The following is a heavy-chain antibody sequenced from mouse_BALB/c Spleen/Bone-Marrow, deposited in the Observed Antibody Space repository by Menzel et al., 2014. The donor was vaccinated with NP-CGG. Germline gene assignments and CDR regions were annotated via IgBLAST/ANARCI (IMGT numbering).Heavy chain of an antibody. Sequence: EVQLVEPGGGLVQPGGFLRLSCATSGFTFTDHYMSWVRQPPGKALEWLGFIRNKANGYTTEYSASVKGRFTISRDNSQSIAYLQMNTLRAEDSATYYCARDYLYYFDYWGQGTTLTVSS. CDR3: ARDYLYYFDY. CDR2: IRNKANGYTT. J-gene: IGHJ2*01. D-gene: IGHD2-1*01. CDR1: GFTFTDHY. V-gene: IGHV7-3*02.